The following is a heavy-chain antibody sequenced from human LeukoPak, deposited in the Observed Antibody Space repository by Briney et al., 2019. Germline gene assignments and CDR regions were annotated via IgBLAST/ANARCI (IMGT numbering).Heavy chain of an antibody. CDR1: GFTFSSYA. V-gene: IGHV3-23*01. Sequence: GGSLRLSCAASGFTFSSYAMSWVRQAPGKGLEWVSVISGSGSDTYYADSVKGRFIISRDNSRNTLYLQMNSLRAEDTAVYYCAKFSSWSKYYFDYWGQGTLVTVSS. J-gene: IGHJ4*02. D-gene: IGHD6-6*01. CDR3: AKFSSWSKYYFDY. CDR2: ISGSGSDT.